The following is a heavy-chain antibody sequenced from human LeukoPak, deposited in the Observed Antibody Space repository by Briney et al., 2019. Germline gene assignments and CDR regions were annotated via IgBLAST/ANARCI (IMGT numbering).Heavy chain of an antibody. Sequence: SVKVSCKASGGTFSSYAISWVRQAPGQGLEWMGGIIPIFGTANYAQKFQGRVTITTDESTSTAYMELSSLRSEDTAVYYCARGASYYYDSGGPFDYWGQGTLVTVSS. J-gene: IGHJ4*02. D-gene: IGHD3-22*01. CDR2: IIPIFGTA. CDR3: ARGASYYYDSGGPFDY. V-gene: IGHV1-69*05. CDR1: GGTFSSYA.